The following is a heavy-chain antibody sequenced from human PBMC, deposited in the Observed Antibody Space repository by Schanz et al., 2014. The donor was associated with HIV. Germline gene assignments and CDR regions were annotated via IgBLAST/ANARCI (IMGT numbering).Heavy chain of an antibody. V-gene: IGHV3-23*01. Sequence: EVQLLESGGGLVQPGGSLRLSCVASGFTFSDYTMNWVRQAPGKGLEWVSAISGSGSRTYYADSVRGRFTISRDNSKNTLYLQMNSLRAEDTAVYYCAKTIIPTDWAPYTYSFDYWGQGTLVTVSS. CDR3: AKTIIPTDWAPYTYSFDY. CDR2: ISGSGSRT. D-gene: IGHD3-16*01. CDR1: GFTFSDYT. J-gene: IGHJ4*02.